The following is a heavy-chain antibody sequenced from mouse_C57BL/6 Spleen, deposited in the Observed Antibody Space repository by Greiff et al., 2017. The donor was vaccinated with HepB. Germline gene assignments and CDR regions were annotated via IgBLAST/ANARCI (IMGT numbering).Heavy chain of an antibody. D-gene: IGHD2-13*01. CDR1: GYSITSGYY. Sequence: EVQRVESGPGLVKPSQSLSLTCSVTGYSITSGYYWNWIRQFPGNKLEWMGYISYDGSNNYNPSLKNRISITRDTSKNQFFLKLNSVTTEDTATYYCARGGDHFDYWGQGTTLTVSS. CDR2: ISYDGSN. J-gene: IGHJ2*01. V-gene: IGHV3-6*01. CDR3: ARGGDHFDY.